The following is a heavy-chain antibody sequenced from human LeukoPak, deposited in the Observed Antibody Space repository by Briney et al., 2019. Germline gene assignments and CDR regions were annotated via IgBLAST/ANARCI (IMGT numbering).Heavy chain of an antibody. CDR2: ISGSGTST. Sequence: GGSLRLSCAASGFTFSAYAMSWVRRAPGKGLEWVSAISGSGTSTYYADSVKGRFTISRDNSKNTLYLEMNSLRAGDTAVYYCAKFPVGRTPAQYYFDYWGQGTLVTVSS. J-gene: IGHJ4*02. CDR3: AKFPVGRTPAQYYFDY. CDR1: GFTFSAYA. D-gene: IGHD1-26*01. V-gene: IGHV3-23*01.